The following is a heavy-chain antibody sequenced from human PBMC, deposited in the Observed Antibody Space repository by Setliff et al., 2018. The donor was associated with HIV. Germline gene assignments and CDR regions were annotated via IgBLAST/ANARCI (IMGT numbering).Heavy chain of an antibody. J-gene: IGHJ3*01. D-gene: IGHD3-10*01. Sequence: SETLSLTCTVSGDSIISSRNFWGWIRQPPGKGLEWIGNIHSSGSTYYNPSLKSRVFISVDLSINQFSLKLHSVTAADTAVYYCARSYKVRGVEVAFDLWGQGTMVTVSS. CDR3: ARSYKVRGVEVAFDL. CDR2: IHSSGST. V-gene: IGHV4-39*01. CDR1: GDSIISSRNF.